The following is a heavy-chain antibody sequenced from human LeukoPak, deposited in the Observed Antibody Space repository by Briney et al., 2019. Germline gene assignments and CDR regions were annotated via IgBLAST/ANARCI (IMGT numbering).Heavy chain of an antibody. Sequence: PGGSLRLSCAASGFTVSSNYMSWVRQAPGKGLEWVSVIYSGGSTYYADSVKGRFTISRDNSKNTLYLQMNSLRAEDTAVYYCARSHYDILTGYYTLDYWGQGTLVTVSS. J-gene: IGHJ4*02. CDR3: ARSHYDILTGYYTLDY. V-gene: IGHV3-66*01. CDR2: IYSGGST. CDR1: GFTVSSNY. D-gene: IGHD3-9*01.